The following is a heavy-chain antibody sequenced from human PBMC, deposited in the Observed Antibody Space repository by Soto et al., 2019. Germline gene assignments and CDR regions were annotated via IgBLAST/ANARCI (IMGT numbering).Heavy chain of an antibody. J-gene: IGHJ6*02. CDR2: IIPIFGTT. D-gene: IGHD3-10*01. V-gene: IGHV1-69*01. Sequence: QVQLVQSGAEVKKPGSSVKVSCKASGGTFSSYAISWVRQAPGQGLEWMGGIIPIFGTTNYAQKFQGRVTIPADESTTIAYMELSSLGSEDTAVYYCARGGATLVRGVLRTGYYGMDVWGQGTTVTVSS. CDR1: GGTFSSYA. CDR3: ARGGATLVRGVLRTGYYGMDV.